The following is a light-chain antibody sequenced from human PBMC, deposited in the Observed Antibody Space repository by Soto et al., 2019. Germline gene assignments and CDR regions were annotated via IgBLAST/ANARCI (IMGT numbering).Light chain of an antibody. J-gene: IGKJ1*01. CDR3: LQHDSYPWT. Sequence: DIQMTQSPSAMSASVGDRVTITCRASQGISSYLAWFQQKPGTVPKRLIYAASILQSGVPSRFSVSGSGPEFTHTSSSLQPEDFATYCCLQHDSYPWTFGQGPKVEIK. V-gene: IGKV1-17*03. CDR1: QGISSY. CDR2: AAS.